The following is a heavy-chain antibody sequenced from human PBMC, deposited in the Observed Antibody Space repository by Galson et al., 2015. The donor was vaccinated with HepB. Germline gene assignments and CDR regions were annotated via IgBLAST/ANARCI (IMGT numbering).Heavy chain of an antibody. D-gene: IGHD3-10*01. Sequence: SLRLSCAASGLTFSRHAMHWVRQAPGKGLEWVAVISHDGRNKYYADSVKGRFTISRDNSKNTLYLQMNSLRAEDTAVYYCAKDNGVWFGELTFDYGGQGTLVTVSS. V-gene: IGHV3-30*04. CDR3: AKDNGVWFGELTFDY. J-gene: IGHJ4*02. CDR2: ISHDGRNK. CDR1: GLTFSRHA.